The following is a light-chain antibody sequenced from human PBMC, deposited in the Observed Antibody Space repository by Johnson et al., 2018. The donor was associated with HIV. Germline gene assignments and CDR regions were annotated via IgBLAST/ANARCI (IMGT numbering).Light chain of an antibody. Sequence: QSVLTQPPSVSAAPGQKVTISCSGSSSNIGNNYVSWYQQLPGTAPKLLIYENNKRPSGIPDRFSGSKSGTSDTLGITGPQTGDEADYYCGTWDSSLSAGVFGTGTKVTVL. CDR2: ENN. V-gene: IGLV1-51*02. J-gene: IGLJ1*01. CDR1: SSNIGNNY. CDR3: GTWDSSLSAGV.